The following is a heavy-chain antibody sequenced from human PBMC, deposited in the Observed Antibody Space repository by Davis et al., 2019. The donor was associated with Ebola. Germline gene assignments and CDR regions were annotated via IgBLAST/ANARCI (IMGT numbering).Heavy chain of an antibody. J-gene: IGHJ4*02. CDR1: GFTFSNFY. V-gene: IGHV3-74*01. Sequence: GESLKISCAASGFTFSNFYIHWVRQAPGKGLVWVSRINTDGSSTNYADSVKGRFTISRDNAKNTLYLQMNSLRAEDTAVYFCARDRRPYYDFWSGHPLWYFNYWGQGTLVTVSS. D-gene: IGHD3-3*01. CDR3: ARDRRPYYDFWSGHPLWYFNY. CDR2: INTDGSST.